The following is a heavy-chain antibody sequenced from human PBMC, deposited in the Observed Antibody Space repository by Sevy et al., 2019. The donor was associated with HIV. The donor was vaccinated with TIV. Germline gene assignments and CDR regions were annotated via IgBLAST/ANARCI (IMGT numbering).Heavy chain of an antibody. CDR1: GFTFGEYS. Sequence: GGSLRLSCTASGFTFGEYSMSWFRQAPGKGLEWVSFIRSEVYGGTTEYAASVKGRFTIPRDDSKSIAYLQMSSLKTEDTAVYYCTRGRRVYADYGVDYWGQGTLVTVSS. J-gene: IGHJ4*02. V-gene: IGHV3-49*03. CDR2: IRSEVYGGTT. CDR3: TRGRRVYADYGVDY. D-gene: IGHD4-17*01.